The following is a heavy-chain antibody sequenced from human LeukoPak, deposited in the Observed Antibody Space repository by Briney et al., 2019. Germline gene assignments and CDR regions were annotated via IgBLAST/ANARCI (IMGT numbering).Heavy chain of an antibody. J-gene: IGHJ1*01. Sequence: GGSLRLSCAASGFTFRSYGMHWVRQAPGKGLEWVAIIRYDGTNKYYADSVKGRFTISRDNSKNTLYLQMNSLRAEDTAVYYCARETYCSSTSCYRTGYFQHWGQGTLVTVSS. D-gene: IGHD2-2*01. CDR2: IRYDGTNK. V-gene: IGHV3-30*02. CDR1: GFTFRSYG. CDR3: ARETYCSSTSCYRTGYFQH.